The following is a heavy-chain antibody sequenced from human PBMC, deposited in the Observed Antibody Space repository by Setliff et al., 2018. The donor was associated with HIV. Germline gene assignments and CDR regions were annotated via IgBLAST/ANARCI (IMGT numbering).Heavy chain of an antibody. Sequence: PGESLKISCAVSGFTFEGYGMSWVRQAPGKGLEWVSGINWNGGSTGYVDSVKGRFTISRDNAKNSLYLQMNSLRAEDMALYYCVRDKWLVPDTFDIWGQGTMVTVSS. D-gene: IGHD6-19*01. V-gene: IGHV3-20*04. CDR2: INWNGGST. CDR3: VRDKWLVPDTFDI. CDR1: GFTFEGYG. J-gene: IGHJ3*02.